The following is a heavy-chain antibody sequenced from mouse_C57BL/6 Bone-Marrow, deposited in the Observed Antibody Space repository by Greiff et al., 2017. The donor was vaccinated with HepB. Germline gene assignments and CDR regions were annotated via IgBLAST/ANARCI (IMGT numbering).Heavy chain of an antibody. Sequence: EVMLVESEGGLVQPGSSMKLSCTASGFTFSDYYMAWVRQVPEKGLEWVANINYDGSSTYYLDSLKSRFIISRDNAKNILYLQMSSLKSEDTATYYCAIYYYGSSYHYYAMDYWGQGTSVTVSS. CDR1: GFTFSDYY. D-gene: IGHD1-1*01. V-gene: IGHV5-16*01. CDR2: INYDGSST. J-gene: IGHJ4*01. CDR3: AIYYYGSSYHYYAMDY.